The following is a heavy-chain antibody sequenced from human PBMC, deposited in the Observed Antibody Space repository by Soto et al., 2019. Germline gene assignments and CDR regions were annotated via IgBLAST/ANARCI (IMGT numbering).Heavy chain of an antibody. D-gene: IGHD3-22*01. V-gene: IGHV1-69*13. Sequence: SVKVSCKASGGTFSRNTISWVRQAPGQGLEWMGGNMPIFGSANYAQKFQGRVTITADENTRTVYMELSRLRSEDTAVYYCARQFDSDTTGYYYAYWGQGTLVTVSS. CDR3: ARQFDSDTTGYYYAY. CDR2: NMPIFGSA. J-gene: IGHJ4*02. CDR1: GGTFSRNT.